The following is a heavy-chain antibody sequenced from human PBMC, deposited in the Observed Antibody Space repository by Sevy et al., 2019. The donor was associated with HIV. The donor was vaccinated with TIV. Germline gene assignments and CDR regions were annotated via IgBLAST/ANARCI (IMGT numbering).Heavy chain of an antibody. CDR1: GGSISSGDYY. CDR2: IYYSGST. Sequence: SETLSLTCTVSGGSISSGDYYWSWIRQPPGKGLDWIGYIYYSGSTYYNPSLKSRVTISVDKSRKQFSLTLTSVTAADTAVYYCARDRATMIRGVIKGYYFDSWGQGTLVTVSS. D-gene: IGHD3-10*01. CDR3: ARDRATMIRGVIKGYYFDS. V-gene: IGHV4-30-4*01. J-gene: IGHJ4*02.